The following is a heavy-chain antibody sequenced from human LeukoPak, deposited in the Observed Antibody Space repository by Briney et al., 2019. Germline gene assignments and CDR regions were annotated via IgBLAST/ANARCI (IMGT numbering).Heavy chain of an antibody. Sequence: ASVKVSCKASGGTFSSYAISWVRQAPGQGLEWMGWINPNSGGTNYAQKFRGRVTMTRDTSISTAYMELSRLRSDDTAVYYCASEYGDYATPPYYYYGMDVWGQGTTVTVSS. CDR2: INPNSGGT. CDR3: ASEYGDYATPPYYYYGMDV. V-gene: IGHV1-2*02. J-gene: IGHJ6*02. CDR1: GGTFSSYA. D-gene: IGHD4-17*01.